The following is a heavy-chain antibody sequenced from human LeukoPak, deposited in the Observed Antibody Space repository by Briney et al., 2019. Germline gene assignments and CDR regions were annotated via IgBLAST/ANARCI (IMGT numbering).Heavy chain of an antibody. CDR3: ATKVVGYGDVHYFDS. CDR1: GYTLTEVS. V-gene: IGHV1-24*01. Sequence: GASVKVSCKISGYTLTEVSMHWVRQAPGKGLEWMGGFDPADGEPIYAQKFQGRVTMSEDTSTDTAYMDLSSLRSEDTAVYYCATKVVGYGDVHYFDSWGQGTLVTVSS. J-gene: IGHJ4*02. CDR2: FDPADGEP. D-gene: IGHD4-17*01.